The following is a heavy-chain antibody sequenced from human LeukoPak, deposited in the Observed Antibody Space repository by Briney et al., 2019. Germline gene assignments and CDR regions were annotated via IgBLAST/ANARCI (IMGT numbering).Heavy chain of an antibody. D-gene: IGHD1-26*01. CDR3: ARDPGIGDY. Sequence: GGSLRLSCAASGFTFSNYNMNWVRQAPGKGLEWVSSITSSSSYIYYADSVEGRFTVSRDNAKNSLYLQMNSLRAEDTAVYYCARDPGIGDYWGQGTLVTVSS. CDR1: GFTFSNYN. V-gene: IGHV3-21*01. J-gene: IGHJ4*02. CDR2: ITSSSSYI.